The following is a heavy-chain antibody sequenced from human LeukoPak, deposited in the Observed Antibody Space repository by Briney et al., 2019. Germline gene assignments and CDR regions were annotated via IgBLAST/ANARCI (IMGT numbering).Heavy chain of an antibody. CDR2: IKQDGSEK. V-gene: IGHV3-7*01. Sequence: PGGSLRLSCAASGFTFSSYWMSWVRQAPGKGLEWVANIKQDGSEKYYVDSVKGRFTISRDNAKNSLYLQMNSLRAEDTAVYYCAKVPMVYSSGWYLFDYWGQGTLVTVSS. CDR3: AKVPMVYSSGWYLFDY. D-gene: IGHD6-19*01. J-gene: IGHJ4*02. CDR1: GFTFSSYW.